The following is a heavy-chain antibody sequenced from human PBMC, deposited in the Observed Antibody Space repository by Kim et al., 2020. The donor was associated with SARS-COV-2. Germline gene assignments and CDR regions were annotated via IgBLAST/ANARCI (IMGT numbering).Heavy chain of an antibody. CDR2: IRGSGGST. V-gene: IGHV3-23*01. D-gene: IGHD5-12*01. Sequence: GGSLRLSCAASGFTFSNSAMNWVRQAPGKGLEWVSVIRGSGGSTFYADSVKGRFAISRDNSKNTLYLQMNSLRAEDTAVYYCVKILDIVTTGGWADTFDIWGQGTVVTVSS. J-gene: IGHJ3*02. CDR1: GFTFSNSA. CDR3: VKILDIVTTGGWADTFDI.